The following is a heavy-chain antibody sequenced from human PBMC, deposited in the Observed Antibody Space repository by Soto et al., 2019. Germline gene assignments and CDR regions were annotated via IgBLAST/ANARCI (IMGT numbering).Heavy chain of an antibody. V-gene: IGHV4-59*08. Sequence: SETLSLTCTVSGGSISSYYWSWIRQPPGKGLEWIGYIYYSGSTNYNPSLKSRVTISVDTSKNQFSLKLSSVTAADTAVYYCAAGPSAPDPAWFDPWGQGTLVTVSS. CDR1: GGSISSYY. CDR2: IYYSGST. J-gene: IGHJ5*02. CDR3: AAGPSAPDPAWFDP. D-gene: IGHD6-19*01.